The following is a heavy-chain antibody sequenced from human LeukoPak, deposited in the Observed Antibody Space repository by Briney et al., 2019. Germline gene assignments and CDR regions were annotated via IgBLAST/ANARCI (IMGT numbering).Heavy chain of an antibody. CDR2: ISSSSRTK. J-gene: IGHJ4*02. D-gene: IGHD1-26*01. V-gene: IGHV3-48*04. CDR3: ASQSSGSSTRAPDI. CDR1: GDTFSSYS. Sequence: GGSLRLSCATPGDTFSSYSLNWVRQAPGKGLEWVSYISSSSRTKYYADSMKGRFIISRDNANNSLYLQMNSLRAEDTALYYCASQSSGSSTRAPDIWGQGTLVTVSS.